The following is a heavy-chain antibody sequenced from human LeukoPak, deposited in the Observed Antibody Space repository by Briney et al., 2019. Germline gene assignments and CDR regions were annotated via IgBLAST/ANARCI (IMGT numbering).Heavy chain of an antibody. D-gene: IGHD6-19*01. CDR3: ARGRVAVAGWWDYGMDV. J-gene: IGHJ6*02. V-gene: IGHV1-69*04. Sequence: SVKVSCKASGGTFSSYAISWVRQAPGQGLEWMGRIIPILGIANYAQKFQGRVTMTRNTSISTAYMELSSLRSEDTAVYYCARGRVAVAGWWDYGMDVWGQGTTVTVSS. CDR1: GGTFSSYA. CDR2: IIPILGIA.